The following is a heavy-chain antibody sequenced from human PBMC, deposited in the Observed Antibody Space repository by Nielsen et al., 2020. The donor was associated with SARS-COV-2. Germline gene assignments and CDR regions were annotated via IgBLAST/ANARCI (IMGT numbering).Heavy chain of an antibody. CDR1: GFTFSSYA. CDR2: ISGSGGST. V-gene: IGHV3-23*01. CDR3: AKALGVAGFDY. D-gene: IGHD6-19*01. Sequence: GESLKISCAASGFTFSSYAMHWVRQAPGKGLEWVSAISGSGGSTYYADSVKGRFTISRDNSKNTLYLQMNSLRAEDTAVYYCAKALGVAGFDYWGQGTLVTVSS. J-gene: IGHJ4*02.